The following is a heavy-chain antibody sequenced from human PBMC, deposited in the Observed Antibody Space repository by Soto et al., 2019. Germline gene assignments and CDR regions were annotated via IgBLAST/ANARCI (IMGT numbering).Heavy chain of an antibody. J-gene: IGHJ6*03. CDR3: ARVGDCSGGSCYSDYYYYMDV. CDR2: IIPILGIA. D-gene: IGHD2-15*01. Sequence: QVQLVQSGAEVQKPGSSVKVSCKASGGTFSSYTISWVRQAPGQGLEWMGRIIPILGIANYAQKFQGRVTITADKSTSTAYMELSSLRSEDTAVYYCARVGDCSGGSCYSDYYYYMDVWGKGTTVTVSS. CDR1: GGTFSSYT. V-gene: IGHV1-69*02.